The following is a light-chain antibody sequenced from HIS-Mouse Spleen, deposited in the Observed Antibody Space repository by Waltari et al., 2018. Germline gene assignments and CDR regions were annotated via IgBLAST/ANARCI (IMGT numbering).Light chain of an antibody. J-gene: IGLJ3*02. CDR1: SSDVGSYNL. CDR2: EGS. V-gene: IGLV2-23*01. Sequence: QSALTQPASVSGSPGQSIPISCPGTSSDVGSYNLVSWYQQHPGKAPKLMIYEGSKRPSWVSNRFSGSKSGNTASLTISGLQAEDEADYYCCSYAGSSTWVFGGGTKLTVL. CDR3: CSYAGSSTWV.